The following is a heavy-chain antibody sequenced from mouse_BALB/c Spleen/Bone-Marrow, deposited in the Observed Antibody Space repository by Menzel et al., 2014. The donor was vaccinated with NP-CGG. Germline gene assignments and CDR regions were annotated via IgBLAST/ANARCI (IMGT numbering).Heavy chain of an antibody. J-gene: IGHJ3*01. CDR1: GFTFSDFY. CDR3: ARGNYGSPFSY. D-gene: IGHD1-1*01. CDR2: SRNKAYDYIT. V-gene: IGHV7-1*02. Sequence: GQLQESGGGLGQPGGSLRLSCATSGFTFSDFYMEWVRQPPGKRLEWIAASRNKAYDYITEYSASVKGRFIVSRDTSRSILYLQMNALRAEDTAIYYCARGNYGSPFSYWGQGTLVSAPA.